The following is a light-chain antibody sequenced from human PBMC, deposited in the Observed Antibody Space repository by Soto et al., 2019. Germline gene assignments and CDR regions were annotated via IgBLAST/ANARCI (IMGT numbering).Light chain of an antibody. CDR3: SSFKGTNSFV. V-gene: IGLV2-8*01. CDR2: EVS. Sequence: QSVLTQPPSASGSPGQSVTISCTGTSSDVGAYIYVSWYQQHPGKAPKLMIYEVSKRPSGVPDRFSGSKSGNTASLTVSGLQADDEANYYCSSFKGTNSFVFGTGTKVTVL. J-gene: IGLJ1*01. CDR1: SSDVGAYIY.